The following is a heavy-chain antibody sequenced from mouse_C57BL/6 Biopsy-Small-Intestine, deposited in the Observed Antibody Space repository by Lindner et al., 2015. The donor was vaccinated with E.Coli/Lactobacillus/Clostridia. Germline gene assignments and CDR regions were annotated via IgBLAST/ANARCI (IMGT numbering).Heavy chain of an antibody. D-gene: IGHD2-4*01. CDR2: ICPRDGSS. CDR3: ARYYDYDGYYYAMDY. Sequence: VQLQESGPELVKPGASVKISCKASGYAFSSSWMNWVKQRPGQGLEWIGWICPRDGSSKYNEKFKGKATLTVDTSSSTAYMELHSLTSEDSAVYYCARYYDYDGYYYAMDYWGQGTSVTVSS. J-gene: IGHJ4*01. V-gene: IGHV1-85*01. CDR1: GYAFSSSW.